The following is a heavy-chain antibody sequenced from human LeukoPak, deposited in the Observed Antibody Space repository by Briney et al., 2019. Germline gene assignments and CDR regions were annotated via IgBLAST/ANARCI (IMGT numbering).Heavy chain of an antibody. D-gene: IGHD5-18*01. V-gene: IGHV1-69*06. Sequence: VASVTVSFKASGGTFISYAISWVRQAPGQGLEWMGGIIPIFGTANYAQKFQGRVTITADKSTSTAYMELSSPRSEDTAVYYCARVRSYELDDAFDIWGQGTMVTVSS. CDR2: IIPIFGTA. CDR3: ARVRSYELDDAFDI. J-gene: IGHJ3*02. CDR1: GGTFISYA.